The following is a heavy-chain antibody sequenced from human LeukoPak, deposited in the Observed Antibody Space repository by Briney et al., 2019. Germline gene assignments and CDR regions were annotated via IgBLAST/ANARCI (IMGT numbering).Heavy chain of an antibody. Sequence: GGSLRLSCAASGFTFSSYGMSWVRQAPGKGLEWVSAISGSGGSTYYADSVKGRFTISRDNSKNTLYLQMNSLRAEDTAVYYCATFALMIVVVYIFDYWGQGTLVTVSS. D-gene: IGHD3-22*01. CDR1: GFTFSSYG. V-gene: IGHV3-23*01. CDR2: ISGSGGST. J-gene: IGHJ4*02. CDR3: ATFALMIVVVYIFDY.